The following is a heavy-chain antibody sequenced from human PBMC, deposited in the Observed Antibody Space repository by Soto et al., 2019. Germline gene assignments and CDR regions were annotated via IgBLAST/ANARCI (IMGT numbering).Heavy chain of an antibody. V-gene: IGHV1-2*02. CDR1: VYTFTGYY. D-gene: IGHD1-20*01. CDR2: INPNIGCT. Sequence: QVQLVQSGAEVNKPGASVKVSCKASVYTFTGYYMHWVLQAPGQGLEWMGWINPNIGCTNDAQEFQALVPLAQDPSISPALMGLNRPGSDDTAVYYCARQTFVTGTTLYPFDYWGQGTLVTVSS. CDR3: ARQTFVTGTTLYPFDY. J-gene: IGHJ4*02.